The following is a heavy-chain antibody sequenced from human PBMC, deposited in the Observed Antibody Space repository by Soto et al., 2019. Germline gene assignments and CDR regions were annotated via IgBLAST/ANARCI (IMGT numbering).Heavy chain of an antibody. Sequence: QVQLQQWGAGLLKPSETLSLTCAVYGGSFIGYYLTWIRQPPGTGLERSGEINHSGSTNYNPSLKRRVSILVETYKTQLSLNLTSVTAAETAVYFCARDKIPGLFDYWGQGTLVTVSS. V-gene: IGHV4-34*01. J-gene: IGHJ4*02. CDR3: ARDKIPGLFDY. CDR1: GGSFIGYY. CDR2: INHSGST. D-gene: IGHD2-21*01.